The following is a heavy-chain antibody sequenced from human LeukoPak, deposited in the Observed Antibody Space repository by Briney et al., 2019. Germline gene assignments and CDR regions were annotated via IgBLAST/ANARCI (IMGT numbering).Heavy chain of an antibody. D-gene: IGHD5-18*01. CDR1: GFTFSSYA. Sequence: GGSLRLSCAASGFTFSSYAMSWVRQAPGKGLEWVSAISGSGGSTHYADSVKGRFTISRDNSKNTLYLQMNSLRAEDTAVYYCAKPYSYGPSYYYYGMDVWGQGTTVTVSS. J-gene: IGHJ6*02. V-gene: IGHV3-23*01. CDR3: AKPYSYGPSYYYYGMDV. CDR2: ISGSGGST.